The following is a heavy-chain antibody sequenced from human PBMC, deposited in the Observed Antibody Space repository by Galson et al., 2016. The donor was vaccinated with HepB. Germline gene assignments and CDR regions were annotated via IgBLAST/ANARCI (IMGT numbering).Heavy chain of an antibody. D-gene: IGHD2-2*01. CDR2: INSDGTST. CDR1: GFTFSSYW. J-gene: IGHJ4*02. Sequence: SLRLSCAASGFTFSSYWMHWVRQAPGKGLVWVSGINSDGTSTTYADSVKGRFTISRDNAKNTLYLQMNSLRAEDTAVYYCARAPVTSTTCCYYFDYWGQGTLVTVSS. V-gene: IGHV3-74*01. CDR3: ARAPVTSTTCCYYFDY.